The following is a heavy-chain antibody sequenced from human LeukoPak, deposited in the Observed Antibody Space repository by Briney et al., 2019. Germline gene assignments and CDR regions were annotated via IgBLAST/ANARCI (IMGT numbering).Heavy chain of an antibody. Sequence: GGSLRLSCAASGFTVSSNYMSWVRQAPGKGLEWVSVIYSGGSTYYADSVKGRFTISRDNSKNTLYLQMNSLRAEDTAVYYCAKDLDIVVVPAAQSWGQGTLVTVSS. J-gene: IGHJ4*02. CDR3: AKDLDIVVVPAAQS. V-gene: IGHV3-66*01. CDR1: GFTVSSNY. D-gene: IGHD2-2*01. CDR2: IYSGGST.